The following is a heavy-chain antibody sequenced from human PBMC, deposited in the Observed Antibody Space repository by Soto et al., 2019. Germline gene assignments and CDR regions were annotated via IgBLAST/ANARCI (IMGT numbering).Heavy chain of an antibody. V-gene: IGHV3-21*01. J-gene: IGHJ6*02. Sequence: GGSLRLSCAASGFTFSSYSMNWVRQAPGKGLEWVSSISSSSSYIYYADSVKGRFTISRDNAKNSLYLQMNSLRAEDTAVYYCARYTGYCYYYYGMDVWGQGTTVTVS. D-gene: IGHD3-9*01. CDR3: ARYTGYCYYYYGMDV. CDR1: GFTFSSYS. CDR2: ISSSSSYI.